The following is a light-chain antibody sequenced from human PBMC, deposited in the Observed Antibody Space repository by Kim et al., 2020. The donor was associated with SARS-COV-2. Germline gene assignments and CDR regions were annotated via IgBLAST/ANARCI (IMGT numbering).Light chain of an antibody. CDR3: MQGTHWPFT. CDR2: KVS. CDR1: KSLVYSDGNTY. V-gene: IGKV2-30*01. Sequence: PASNSCRSSKSLVYSDGNTYLNWFHQRPGQSPRRLIYKVSNRDSGVPDRFSGSGSGTDFTLQVSRVEAEDVGVYYCMQGTHWPFTFGPGTKVDIK. J-gene: IGKJ3*01.